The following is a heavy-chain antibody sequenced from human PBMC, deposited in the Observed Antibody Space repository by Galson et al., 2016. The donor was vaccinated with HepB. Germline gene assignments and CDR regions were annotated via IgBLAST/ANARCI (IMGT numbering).Heavy chain of an antibody. CDR2: INDSGST. D-gene: IGHD2-15*01. J-gene: IGHJ6*03. Sequence: ETLSLTCAVYGGSFSGYYWTWIRQPPGKGLEWIGEINDSGSTTYNPSLKRRVTITEAASKNQFSLKLRSVTSADTAVYYCAKSPGNCSGGSCYPRYYYYYMDVWGKGTTVTVSS. CDR1: GGSFSGYY. V-gene: IGHV4-34*01. CDR3: AKSPGNCSGGSCYPRYYYYYMDV.